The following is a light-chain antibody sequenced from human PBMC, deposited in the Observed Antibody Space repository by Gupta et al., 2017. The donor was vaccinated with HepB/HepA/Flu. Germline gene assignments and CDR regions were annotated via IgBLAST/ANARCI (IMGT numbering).Light chain of an antibody. CDR2: WAS. CDR1: QNLLYSSKSKNY. Sequence: DLVMTHSPDSLSVSLGERATINCKSSQNLLYSSKSKNYLSWYQQKAGQPPKLLIYWASTREYGVPDRFSGSGSGTDFTLTISSLQAEDVAVYYCQQSYSTPWTFGQGTEVEIK. J-gene: IGKJ1*01. V-gene: IGKV4-1*01. CDR3: QQSYSTPWT.